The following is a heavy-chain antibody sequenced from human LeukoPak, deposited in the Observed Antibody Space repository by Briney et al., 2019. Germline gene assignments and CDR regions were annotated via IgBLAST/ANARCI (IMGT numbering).Heavy chain of an antibody. D-gene: IGHD6-13*01. V-gene: IGHV1-2*02. CDR1: GYTFTGYY. CDR2: INPNSGGT. J-gene: IGHJ4*02. CDR3: ARDSISIAAAAEIDY. Sequence: ASVKVSCKASGYTFTGYYMHWVRQAPGQGLEWMGWINPNSGGTNYAQKFQGRVTVTRDTSISTAYMELSRLRSDDTAVYYCARDSISIAAAAEIDYWGQGTLVTVSS.